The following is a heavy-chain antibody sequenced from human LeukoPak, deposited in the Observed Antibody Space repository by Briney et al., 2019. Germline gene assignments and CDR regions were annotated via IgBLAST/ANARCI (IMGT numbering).Heavy chain of an antibody. J-gene: IGHJ4*02. CDR2: IYYSGST. CDR3: ARLASRDSLRWVDY. Sequence: KPSETLSLTCTVSGGSISSRTFYWGWIRQPPGKGLEWIGSIYYSGSTYYNPSLKSRVTISVDTSKNQFSLKLSSVTAADTAVYYCARLASRDSLRWVDYWGQGTLVTVSS. D-gene: IGHD4-23*01. V-gene: IGHV4-39*01. CDR1: GGSISSRTFY.